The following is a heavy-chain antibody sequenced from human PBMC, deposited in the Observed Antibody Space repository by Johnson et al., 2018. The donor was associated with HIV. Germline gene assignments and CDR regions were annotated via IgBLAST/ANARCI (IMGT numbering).Heavy chain of an antibody. J-gene: IGHJ3*02. V-gene: IGHV3-15*01. CDR2: SRGKTDGGTT. D-gene: IGHD3-3*01. CDR1: GITFSNAW. Sequence: EVQLVESGGGVVQPGRSLRLSCAASGITFSNAWMSWVRQAPGKGLEWVGRSRGKTDGGTTDYAAPVKGRFGIARDDSKNTLYLQMNSLKTEDTSMYYCTTIYFDFWIGYLSDAFDIWGQGKMGTVSS. CDR3: TTIYFDFWIGYLSDAFDI.